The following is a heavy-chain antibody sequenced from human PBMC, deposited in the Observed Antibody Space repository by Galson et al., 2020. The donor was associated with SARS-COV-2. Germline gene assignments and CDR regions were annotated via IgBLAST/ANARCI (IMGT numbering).Heavy chain of an antibody. Sequence: TGGSLRLSCAASGFSFSSYWMTWVRQAPGKGLEWMANIKQDGSEKYYVDSVKGRFTISRDNAKNSLYLQMNSLRVEDTAIYYCATSRTFDYWGQGTLVTVSS. CDR1: GFSFSSYW. CDR3: ATSRTFDY. V-gene: IGHV3-7*01. J-gene: IGHJ4*02. CDR2: IKQDGSEK.